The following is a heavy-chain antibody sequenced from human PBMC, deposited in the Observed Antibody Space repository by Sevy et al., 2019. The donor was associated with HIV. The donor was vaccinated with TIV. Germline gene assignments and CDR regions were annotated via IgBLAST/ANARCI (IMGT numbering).Heavy chain of an antibody. CDR2: INPKSVGT. CDR3: ARVVEPAGIDPYYYGVDV. D-gene: IGHD2-2*02. Sequence: ASVKVSCKASGYTFTDYYIHWVRQAPGQGLEWMGWINPKSVGTNYAQKFHGRVTMTRDTSISTAYMELSRLRSDDTAVYYCARVVEPAGIDPYYYGVDVWGPGATVTVSS. J-gene: IGHJ6*02. V-gene: IGHV1-2*02. CDR1: GYTFTDYY.